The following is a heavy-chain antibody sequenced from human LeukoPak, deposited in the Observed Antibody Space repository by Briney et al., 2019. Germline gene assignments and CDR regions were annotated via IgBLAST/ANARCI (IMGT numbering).Heavy chain of an antibody. D-gene: IGHD2-2*01. CDR3: ARGSSTSTIDY. J-gene: IGHJ4*02. CDR2: IYYSGTT. CDR1: DGSISSFY. Sequence: SETLSLTCTVSDGSISSFYWSWIRQPPGKGLEWIGYIYYSGTTNYNPSLKSRVTISVDRSKNQFSLRLSSVTAADTAVYYCARGSSTSTIDYWGQGTLVTVST. V-gene: IGHV4-59*01.